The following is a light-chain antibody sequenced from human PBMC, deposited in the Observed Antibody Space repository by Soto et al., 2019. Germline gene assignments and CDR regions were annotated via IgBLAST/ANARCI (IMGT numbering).Light chain of an antibody. CDR2: GND. J-gene: IGLJ3*02. CDR1: SSNIGAGYD. Sequence: QSVLTQPPSVSGAPGQRVTISCTGSSSNIGAGYDVHWYQQFSGTSPKLLIYGNDNRPSGVPDRFSGSKSGTSASLAITGLLAEDEADYYCQSYDSSLSGFWVFGGGTKRTVL. V-gene: IGLV1-40*01. CDR3: QSYDSSLSGFWV.